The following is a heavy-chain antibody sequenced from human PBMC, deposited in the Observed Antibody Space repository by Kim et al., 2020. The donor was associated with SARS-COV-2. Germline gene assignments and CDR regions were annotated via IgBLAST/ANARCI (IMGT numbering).Heavy chain of an antibody. J-gene: IGHJ6*02. D-gene: IGHD3-10*01. V-gene: IGHV3-53*04. Sequence: GGSLRLSCAASGFTVSSNYMSWVRQAPGKGLEWVSVIYSGGSTYYADSVKGRFTISRHNSKNTLYLQMNSLRAEDTAVYYCARGHREVRGVMILYYYYGMDVWGQGTTVTVSS. CDR1: GFTVSSNY. CDR2: IYSGGST. CDR3: ARGHREVRGVMILYYYYGMDV.